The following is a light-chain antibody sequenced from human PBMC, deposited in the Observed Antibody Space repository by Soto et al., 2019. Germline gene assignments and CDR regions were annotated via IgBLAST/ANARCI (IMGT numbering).Light chain of an antibody. CDR3: QQYNDYWT. CDR2: AAS. J-gene: IGKJ1*01. Sequence: IQLTQSPSSLSASVGDRVTITCRASQGINTFLAWYQQKAGKAPKLLIYAASTLQSGVPSRFSGSGSGTDFTLIIRSLQPDDFATYYCQQYNDYWTFGQGTKVDI. V-gene: IGKV1-9*01. CDR1: QGINTF.